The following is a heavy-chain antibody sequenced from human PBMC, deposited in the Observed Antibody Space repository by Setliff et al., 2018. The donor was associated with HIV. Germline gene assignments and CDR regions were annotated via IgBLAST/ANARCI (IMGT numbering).Heavy chain of an antibody. Sequence: GGSLRLSCAASGFTFSNAWMSWVRQAPGKGPETVASVSGSGTYIYYGESLKGRFTISRDNAKNSLYLQMNSLRAEDTAVYYCATDPRRLSYWGQGTLVTVSS. CDR3: ATDPRRLSY. V-gene: IGHV3-21*01. CDR2: VSGSGTYI. CDR1: GFTFSNAW. J-gene: IGHJ4*02. D-gene: IGHD2-21*01.